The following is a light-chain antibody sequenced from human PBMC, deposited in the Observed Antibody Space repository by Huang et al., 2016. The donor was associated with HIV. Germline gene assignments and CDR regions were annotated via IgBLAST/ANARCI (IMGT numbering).Light chain of an antibody. CDR2: DTS. CDR1: QNIGNY. J-gene: IGKJ4*01. V-gene: IGKV3-11*01. CDR3: QQRSNWLT. Sequence: EIVLTHSPATLSLSPGDRATLSCRASQNIGNYLAWYQQKPGQAPRLLIYDTSNRATGIPARFSGGGSGTDFTLTISSLEPEDFAVYFCQQRSNWLTFGGGTKVETK.